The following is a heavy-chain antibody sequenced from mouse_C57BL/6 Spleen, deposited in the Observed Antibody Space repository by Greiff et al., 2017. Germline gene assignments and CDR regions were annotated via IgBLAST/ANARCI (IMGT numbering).Heavy chain of an antibody. V-gene: IGHV1-55*01. CDR3: ARKGYYYGSKYYFDY. J-gene: IGHJ2*01. D-gene: IGHD1-1*01. Sequence: QVHVKQPGAELVKPGASVKMSCKASGYTFTSYWITWVKQRPGQGLEWIGDIYPGSGSTNYNEKFKSKATLTVDTSSSTAYMQLSSLTSEDSAVYYCARKGYYYGSKYYFDYWGQGTTLTVSS. CDR1: GYTFTSYW. CDR2: IYPGSGST.